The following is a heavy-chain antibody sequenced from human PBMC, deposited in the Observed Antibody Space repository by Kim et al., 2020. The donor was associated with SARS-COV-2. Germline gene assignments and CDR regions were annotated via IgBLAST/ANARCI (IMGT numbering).Heavy chain of an antibody. Sequence: SETLSLTCAVYGGSFSGYYWTWIRQPPGKGLEWIGEINHSGSTNYNPSLKSRVTISVDTSKNQFSLKLSSVTAADTAVYYCARNKDGPYDAVDIWGQGTMVTVSS. D-gene: IGHD2-15*01. J-gene: IGHJ3*02. CDR1: GGSFSGYY. CDR3: ARNKDGPYDAVDI. CDR2: INHSGST. V-gene: IGHV4-34*01.